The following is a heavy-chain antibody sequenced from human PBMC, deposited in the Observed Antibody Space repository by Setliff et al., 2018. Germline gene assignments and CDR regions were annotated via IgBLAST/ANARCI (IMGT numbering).Heavy chain of an antibody. CDR2: ISAYNGNI. CDR3: ARAPSVELVTIRTNSWFTY. V-gene: IGHV1-18*01. CDR1: GYSFTDYY. J-gene: IGHJ4*02. Sequence: ASVKVSCKASGYSFTDYYMHWVRQAPGQGLEWMGWISAYNGNINYAQKFQGRVTMTTDTSTSTAYMELRSLTSDDSAFYYCARAPSVELVTIRTNSWFTYWGQGTLVTVSS. D-gene: IGHD5-18*01.